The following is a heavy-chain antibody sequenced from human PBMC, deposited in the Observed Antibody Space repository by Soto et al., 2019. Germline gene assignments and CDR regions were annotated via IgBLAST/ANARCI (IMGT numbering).Heavy chain of an antibody. CDR1: GDTFTSYW. CDR2: IYPGDSDT. Sequence: VESLKISCKGSGDTFTSYWIGWVRQIPGKGLEWMGIIYPGDSDTRYSPSFQGQVTISADKSISTAYLQWSSLKASDTAMYYCARHIRRSYHYFDCLGKGMLVPVSA. V-gene: IGHV5-51*01. D-gene: IGHD1-26*01. CDR3: ARHIRRSYHYFDC. J-gene: IGHJ4*02.